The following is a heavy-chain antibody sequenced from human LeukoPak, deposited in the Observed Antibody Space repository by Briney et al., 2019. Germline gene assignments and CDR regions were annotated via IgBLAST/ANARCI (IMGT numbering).Heavy chain of an antibody. CDR1: GFTVSSNY. J-gene: IGHJ6*02. V-gene: IGHV3-53*01. Sequence: GGSLRLSCTASGFTVSSNYMSWVRQAPGKGMEWVSVIYSGGNTYYADSVKGRFTISRVNSKNTLFLQMNSLRAEDTAVYYCARGARYSYSYGMDVWGQGTSVTVSS. CDR2: IYSGGNT. D-gene: IGHD1-1*01. CDR3: ARGARYSYSYGMDV.